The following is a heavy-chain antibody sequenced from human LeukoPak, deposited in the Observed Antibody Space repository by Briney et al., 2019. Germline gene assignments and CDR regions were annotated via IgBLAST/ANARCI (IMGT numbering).Heavy chain of an antibody. D-gene: IGHD3-10*01. J-gene: IGHJ4*02. V-gene: IGHV3-7*02. CDR1: GFTFSRYW. Sequence: PGGSLRLSCAASGFTFSRYWMSWVRQVPGKGLEWVANMKQDGSEKYYVDSVKGRFTISRDNSKNTLYLQMSGLRAEDTAVYYCARASYYGSGSYYLGGDYWGQGTLVTVSS. CDR2: MKQDGSEK. CDR3: ARASYYGSGSYYLGGDY.